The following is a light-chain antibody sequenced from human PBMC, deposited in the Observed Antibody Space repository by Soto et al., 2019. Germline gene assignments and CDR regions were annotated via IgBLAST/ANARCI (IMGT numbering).Light chain of an antibody. J-gene: IGKJ5*01. CDR3: QQRSAGVT. CDR1: QSISNY. CDR2: DAS. V-gene: IGKV3-11*01. Sequence: EIVLTQSPATLSLSPGERAPLSCRASQSISNYLAWYQHKPGQAPRLLIYDASNRATATPPRFSGSGSGTDFTLTISSLEPEDFAVYYCQQRSAGVTFGQGTRLEIK.